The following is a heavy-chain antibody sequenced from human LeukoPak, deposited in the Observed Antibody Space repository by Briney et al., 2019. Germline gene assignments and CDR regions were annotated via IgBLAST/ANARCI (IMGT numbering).Heavy chain of an antibody. D-gene: IGHD6-6*01. V-gene: IGHV3-30-3*01. Sequence: GGSLRLSCAASGFTFSSYAMHWVRQAPGKGLEWVAVISYDGSNKYYADSVKGRFTISRDNSKNTLYLQMNSLRAEDTAVYYCASESSSSRAYYGMDVWGQGTTVTVSS. J-gene: IGHJ6*02. CDR3: ASESSSSRAYYGMDV. CDR2: ISYDGSNK. CDR1: GFTFSSYA.